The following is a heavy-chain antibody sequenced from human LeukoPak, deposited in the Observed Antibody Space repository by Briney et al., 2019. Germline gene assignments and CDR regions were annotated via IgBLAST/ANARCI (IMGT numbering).Heavy chain of an antibody. CDR3: ARATYYDFWSGYYLNLWFDP. CDR2: ISSSSSYI. Sequence: PGGSLRLSCAASGFTFSSYSMNWVRQAPGKGLEWVSSISSSSSYICYADSVKGRFTISRDNAKNSLYLQMNSLRAEDTAVYYCARATYYDFWSGYYLNLWFDPWGQGTLVTVSS. D-gene: IGHD3-3*01. J-gene: IGHJ5*02. CDR1: GFTFSSYS. V-gene: IGHV3-21*01.